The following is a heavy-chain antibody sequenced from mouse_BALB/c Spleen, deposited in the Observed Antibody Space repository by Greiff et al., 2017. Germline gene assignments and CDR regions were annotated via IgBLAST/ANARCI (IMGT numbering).Heavy chain of an antibody. CDR3: ARGYGYDYDAWFAY. Sequence: VQLVESGPGLVAPSQSLFITCTVSGFSLTGYGVNWVRQPPGKGLEWLGMIWGDGSTDYNSALKSRLSISKDNSKSQVFLKMNSLQTDDTARYYCARGYGYDYDAWFAYWGQGTLVTVSA. D-gene: IGHD2-4*01. V-gene: IGHV2-6-7*01. CDR1: GFSLTGYG. J-gene: IGHJ3*01. CDR2: IWGDGST.